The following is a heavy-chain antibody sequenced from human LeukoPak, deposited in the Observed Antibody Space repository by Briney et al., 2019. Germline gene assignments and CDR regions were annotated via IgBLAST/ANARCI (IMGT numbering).Heavy chain of an antibody. CDR2: ISYDGSNK. CDR1: GFTFSSYG. V-gene: IGHV3-30*03. J-gene: IGHJ4*02. D-gene: IGHD5-12*01. CDR3: ARKTDIVATIDY. Sequence: PGGSLRLSCAASGFTFSSYGMHWVRQAPGKGLEWVAVISYDGSNKYYADSVKGRFTISRDNSKNTLYLQMNSLRAEDTAVYYCARKTDIVATIDYWGQGTLVTLSS.